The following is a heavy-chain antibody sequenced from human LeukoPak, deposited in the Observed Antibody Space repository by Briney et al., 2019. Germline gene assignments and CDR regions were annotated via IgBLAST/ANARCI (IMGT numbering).Heavy chain of an antibody. V-gene: IGHV1-3*01. J-gene: IGHJ4*02. CDR1: GYTFTGYY. D-gene: IGHD3-22*01. Sequence: TSVKVSCKASGYTFTGYYMRWVRQAPGQRLEWMGWINAGNGNTKYSQKFQGRVTITRDTSASTAYMELSSLRSEDTAVYYCAREGDYYDSSGYYGPFDYWGQGTLVTVSS. CDR2: INAGNGNT. CDR3: AREGDYYDSSGYYGPFDY.